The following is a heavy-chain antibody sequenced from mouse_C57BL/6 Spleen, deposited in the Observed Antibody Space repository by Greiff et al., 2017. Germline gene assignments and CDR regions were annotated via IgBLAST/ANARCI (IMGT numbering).Heavy chain of an antibody. V-gene: IGHV14-3*01. D-gene: IGHD2-1*01. Sequence: EVQLQQSVAELVRPGASVKLSCTASGYNINNTYMHWVKQRPEQGLEWIGRIDPANGNTKYAPKFQGKATITADTSSNTAYLQLSSLTSEDTAIYYCAFLLGGAMDYWGQGTSVTVSS. CDR2: IDPANGNT. CDR3: AFLLGGAMDY. CDR1: GYNINNTY. J-gene: IGHJ4*01.